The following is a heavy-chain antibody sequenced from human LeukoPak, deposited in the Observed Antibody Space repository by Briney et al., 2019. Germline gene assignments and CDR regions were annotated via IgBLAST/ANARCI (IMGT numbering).Heavy chain of an antibody. D-gene: IGHD5-12*01. V-gene: IGHV4-4*07. CDR1: GGSISNSF. J-gene: IGHJ4*02. CDR3: AGAPSGCGDTCAFDS. Sequence: SETLSLTCTVSGGSISNSFWSWIRQPAGKGLEWIGRIYTDGSTNSNPSLRSRLTMSLDTSKNQFSLKLTSVTAADTAVYFCAGAPSGCGDTCAFDSWGQGTRVTVSS. CDR2: IYTDGST.